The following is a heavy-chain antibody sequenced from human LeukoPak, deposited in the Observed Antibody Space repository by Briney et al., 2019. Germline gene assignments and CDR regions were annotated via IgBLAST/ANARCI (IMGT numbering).Heavy chain of an antibody. CDR1: GFTFSSYG. J-gene: IGHJ4*02. Sequence: PGRPLRLSCAASGFTFSSYGMHWVRQAPGKGLEWVAVIWYDGSNKYYADSVKGRFTISRDNSKNTLYLQMNSLRAEDTAVYYCARDRGATYYDFWSGYDYWGQGTLVTVSS. CDR3: ARDRGATYYDFWSGYDY. CDR2: IWYDGSNK. V-gene: IGHV3-33*01. D-gene: IGHD3-3*01.